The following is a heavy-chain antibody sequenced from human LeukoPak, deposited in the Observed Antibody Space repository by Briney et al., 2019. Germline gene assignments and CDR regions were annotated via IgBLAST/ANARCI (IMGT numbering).Heavy chain of an antibody. J-gene: IGHJ4*02. V-gene: IGHV1-18*01. CDR3: ARVLSDIVATMGY. CDR1: GYTFTSYG. Sequence: EASVKVSCKASGYTFTSYGISWVRRAPGQGLEWMGWISAYNGNTNYAQKLQGRVTMTTDTSTTTAYMELRSLRSDDTAVYYCARVLSDIVATMGYWGQGTLVTVSS. D-gene: IGHD5-12*01. CDR2: ISAYNGNT.